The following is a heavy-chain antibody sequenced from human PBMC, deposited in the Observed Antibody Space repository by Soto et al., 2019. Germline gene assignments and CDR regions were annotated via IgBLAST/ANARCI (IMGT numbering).Heavy chain of an antibody. J-gene: IGHJ2*01. V-gene: IGHV4-59*08. CDR3: ARPKGIAPAVWYFDL. CDR1: GDFISSHY. Sequence: QVPLQESGPGLVKPSETLSLTCTVSGDFISSHYWSWIRQPPGKGLEWIGYVYYDGKTDSSPSLKIRVTISLDTSKNQISLSLTSVTASDTAVYYCARPKGIAPAVWYFDLWGRGTLVTVSS. D-gene: IGHD1-20*01. CDR2: VYYDGKT.